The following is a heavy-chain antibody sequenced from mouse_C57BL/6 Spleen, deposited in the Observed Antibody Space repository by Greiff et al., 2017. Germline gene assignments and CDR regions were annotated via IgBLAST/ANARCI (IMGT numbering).Heavy chain of an antibody. Sequence: QVQLKQSGAELVRPGTSVKMSCKASGYTFTNYWIGWAKQRPGHGLEWIGDIYPGGGYTNYNEKFKGKATLTADKSSSTAYMQFSSLTSEDSAIYYCARGGNYEGFAYWGQGTLVTVSA. V-gene: IGHV1-63*01. CDR1: GYTFTNYW. CDR2: IYPGGGYT. CDR3: ARGGNYEGFAY. J-gene: IGHJ3*01. D-gene: IGHD2-1*01.